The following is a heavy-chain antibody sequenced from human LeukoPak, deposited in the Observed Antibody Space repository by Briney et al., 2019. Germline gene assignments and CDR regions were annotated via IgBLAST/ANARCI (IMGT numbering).Heavy chain of an antibody. CDR2: IHPNIGGR. V-gene: IGHV1-2*02. J-gene: IGHJ4*02. Sequence: ASVKVSCKASGYTFTDYHIHWVRQAPGQGPEWMGWIHPNIGGRNYAQKFEGRVTMSRDTSISTVYMELSSLRSDDTAMYYCARLIGGSDTNWGQGTLVTVSA. CDR3: ARLIGGSDTN. D-gene: IGHD3-10*01. CDR1: GYTFTDYH.